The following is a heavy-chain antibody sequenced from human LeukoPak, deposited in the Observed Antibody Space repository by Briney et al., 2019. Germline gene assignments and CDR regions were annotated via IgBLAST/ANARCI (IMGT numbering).Heavy chain of an antibody. J-gene: IGHJ4*02. CDR1: GGSISSGGYD. D-gene: IGHD6-13*01. CDR2: IYYSGST. V-gene: IGHV4-31*03. Sequence: SQTLSLTCTVSGGSISSGGYDWSWIRQHPGKGLEWIGYIYYSGSTYYNPSLKSRVTISVDTSKNQFSLKLSSVTAADTAVYYCARASRRSSWADWGQGTLVTVSS. CDR3: ARASRRSSWAD.